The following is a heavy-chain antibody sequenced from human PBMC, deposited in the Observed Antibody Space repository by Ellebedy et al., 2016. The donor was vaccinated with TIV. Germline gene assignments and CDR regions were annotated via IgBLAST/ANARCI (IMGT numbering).Heavy chain of an antibody. J-gene: IGHJ4*02. Sequence: ASVKVSXKTSGYTFSSYAITWVRQAPGQELEWMGWISADNANTKYAQKLQGRVTMTTDTSTNTAYMVLRSLRSDDTAVYYCARVGLWFGDLLPESPFDYWGQGTLVTVSS. D-gene: IGHD3-10*01. CDR3: ARVGLWFGDLLPESPFDY. CDR1: GYTFSSYA. V-gene: IGHV1-18*01. CDR2: ISADNANT.